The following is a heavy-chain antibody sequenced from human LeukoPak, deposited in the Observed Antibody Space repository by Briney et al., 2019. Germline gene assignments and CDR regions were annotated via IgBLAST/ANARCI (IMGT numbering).Heavy chain of an antibody. J-gene: IGHJ5*02. CDR2: IYYSGTT. D-gene: IGHD3-10*01. CDR3: ARMVRGHYSDGGWFDP. CDR1: GGSTSSSAYY. Sequence: SETLSLTCTVSGGSTSSSAYYGSWIRQHPGKGLEWIGYIYYSGTTYYNPSLKSRVTISVDTSRNQFSLKLSSVTAADTAVYYCARMVRGHYSDGGWFDPWGQGTLVTVSS. V-gene: IGHV4-31*03.